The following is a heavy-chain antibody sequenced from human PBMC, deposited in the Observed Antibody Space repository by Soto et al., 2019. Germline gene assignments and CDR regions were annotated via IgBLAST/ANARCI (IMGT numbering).Heavy chain of an antibody. CDR3: ARADDYDSSGYYYFDY. V-gene: IGHV4-31*03. D-gene: IGHD3-22*01. Sequence: PSETLSLTCTVSGDSISTVGYYWSWIRQHPGKGLEWIGYIYHSGTSYNNPSLKSRLTSSVDTSENQFSLKLSSVTAADTAVYYCARADDYDSSGYYYFDYWGPGTLVTVSS. CDR2: IYHSGTS. J-gene: IGHJ4*02. CDR1: GDSISTVGYY.